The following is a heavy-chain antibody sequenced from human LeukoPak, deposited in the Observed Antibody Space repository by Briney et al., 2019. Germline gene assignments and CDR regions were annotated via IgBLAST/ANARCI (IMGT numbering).Heavy chain of an antibody. J-gene: IGHJ4*02. V-gene: IGHV3-23*01. CDR3: AKFTMVRGVIIKPFDY. CDR1: GFTFSSYA. Sequence: GGSLRLSCAASGFTFSSYAMSWVRQAPGEGLEWVSAISGSGGSTYYADSVKGRFTISRDNSKNTLYLQMNSLRAEDTAVYYCAKFTMVRGVIIKPFDYWGQGTLVTVSS. D-gene: IGHD3-10*01. CDR2: ISGSGGST.